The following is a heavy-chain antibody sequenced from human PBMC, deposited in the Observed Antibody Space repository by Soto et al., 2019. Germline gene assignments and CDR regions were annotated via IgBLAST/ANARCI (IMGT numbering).Heavy chain of an antibody. CDR1: GGSFSGYY. CDR3: ARGPWLRSSFDY. Sequence: QVQLQQWGAGLLKPSETLSLTCAVYGGSFSGYYWSWIRQPPGKGLEWIGEINHRGSTNYNPSLQSRVTISVDTSKNQFSRKLSSVTAADTAVYYCARGPWLRSSFDYWGQGTLVTVSA. D-gene: IGHD5-12*01. J-gene: IGHJ4*02. CDR2: INHRGST. V-gene: IGHV4-34*01.